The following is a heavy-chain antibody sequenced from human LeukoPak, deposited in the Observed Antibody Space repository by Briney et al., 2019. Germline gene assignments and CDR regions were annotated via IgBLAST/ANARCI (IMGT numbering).Heavy chain of an antibody. J-gene: IGHJ4*02. CDR1: GFTFSSYW. V-gene: IGHV3-7*04. CDR2: IDQDGSEK. D-gene: IGHD7-27*01. CDR3: ARDHNWGSAD. Sequence: GGSLRLSCAVSGFTFSSYWMSWVRQALGKGLEWVANIDQDGSEKYYVDSVKGRFTISRDNAKNSMYLQMNSLRAEDTAVYYCARDHNWGSADWGQGTLVTVSS.